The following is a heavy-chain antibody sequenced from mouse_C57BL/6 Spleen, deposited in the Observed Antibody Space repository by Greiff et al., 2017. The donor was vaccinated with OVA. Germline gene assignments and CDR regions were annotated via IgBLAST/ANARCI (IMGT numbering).Heavy chain of an antibody. CDR1: GYTFTSYW. V-gene: IGHV1-50*01. CDR3: ARAEGGLDY. Sequence: VQLQQPGAELVKPGASVKLSCKASGYTFTSYWMQWVKQRPGQGLEWIGEIDPSDSYTNYNQKFKGKATLTVDTSSSTAYMQLSSLTSEDSAVYYCARAEGGLDYWGQGTTLTVSS. J-gene: IGHJ2*01. CDR2: IDPSDSYT.